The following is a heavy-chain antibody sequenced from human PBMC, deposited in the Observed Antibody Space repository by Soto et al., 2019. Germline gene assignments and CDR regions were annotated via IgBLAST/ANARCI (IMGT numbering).Heavy chain of an antibody. CDR3: AREFSGDCSSTSCPRGAYYYRDV. CDR1: GGTFSSYT. Sequence: SVKVSCKASGGTFSSYTISWVRQAPGQGLEWMGRIIPILGIANYAQKFQGRVTITADKSTSTAYMELSSLRSEDTAVYYGAREFSGDCSSTSCPRGAYYYRDVWGKGTTVTVSS. V-gene: IGHV1-69*04. J-gene: IGHJ6*03. CDR2: IIPILGIA. D-gene: IGHD2-2*01.